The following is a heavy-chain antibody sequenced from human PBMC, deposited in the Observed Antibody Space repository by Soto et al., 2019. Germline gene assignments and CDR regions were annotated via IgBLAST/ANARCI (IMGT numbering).Heavy chain of an antibody. CDR3: ARDFYGVDV. V-gene: IGHV3-23*01. Sequence: EVQLLESGGGLVQPGGSLRLSCAASGFTFSSYAMTWVRQAPGKGLEWVSAISGSGGSTYYAASVKGRFTISRDNSKNPHYLQMNSLRAEDTAVYYCARDFYGVDVWGQGTTVTVSS. J-gene: IGHJ6*02. CDR1: GFTFSSYA. CDR2: ISGSGGST.